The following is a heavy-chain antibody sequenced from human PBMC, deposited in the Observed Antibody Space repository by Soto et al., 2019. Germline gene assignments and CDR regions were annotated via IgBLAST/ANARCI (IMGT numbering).Heavy chain of an antibody. CDR3: ARDQGYRDFFSASHYCYHMDI. V-gene: IGHV4-30-4*01. Sequence: SETLSLTCRVSGGSIDSANYYWTWIRQLPGKGPEWIGNIYYSGTTFYNPSLKSRLTISIDTSRNQFSLQLTSVTAADTAVYFCARDQGYRDFFSASHYCYHMDIWGQGTTVTVSS. CDR1: GGSIDSANYY. D-gene: IGHD3-3*01. CDR2: IYYSGTT. J-gene: IGHJ6*02.